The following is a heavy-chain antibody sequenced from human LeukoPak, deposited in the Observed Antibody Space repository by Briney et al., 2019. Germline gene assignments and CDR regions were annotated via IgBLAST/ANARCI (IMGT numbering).Heavy chain of an antibody. CDR1: GFTFSNYW. D-gene: IGHD3-3*01. J-gene: IGHJ4*02. Sequence: PGGSLRLSCAASGFTFSNYWMTWVRQAPGKGLEWVANMNQDGSGKYYMDSVKGRFAISRDNAKNSLYLQMNSLRAEDTAVYYCASEDTIFNYWGQGTLVTVSS. V-gene: IGHV3-7*01. CDR2: MNQDGSGK. CDR3: ASEDTIFNY.